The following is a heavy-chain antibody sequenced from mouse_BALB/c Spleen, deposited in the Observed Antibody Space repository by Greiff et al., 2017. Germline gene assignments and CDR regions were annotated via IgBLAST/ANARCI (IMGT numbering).Heavy chain of an antibody. CDR1: GDSITSGY. CDR3: ASLGSFYYGNYAWFAY. CDR2: ISYSGST. D-gene: IGHD2-1*01. V-gene: IGHV3-8*02. J-gene: IGHJ3*01. Sequence: EVQLQQSGPSLVKPSQTLSLTCSVTGDSITSGYWNWIRKFPGNKLEYMGYISYSGSTYYNPSLKSRISITRDTSKNQYYLQLNSVTTEDTATYYCASLGSFYYGNYAWFAYWGQGTLVTVSA.